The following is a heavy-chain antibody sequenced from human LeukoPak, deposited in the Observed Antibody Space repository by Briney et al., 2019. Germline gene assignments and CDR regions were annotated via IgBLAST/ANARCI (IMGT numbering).Heavy chain of an antibody. V-gene: IGHV3-48*03. Sequence: GRSLRLSCAASGFTLSSYEMNWVRLAPGKGLEWISYISRTGNSIYYADSVKGRFTISRDSAKNSLYLQMNSLRAEDTAVYYCARGPYSSNWYVDYWGQGTLVTVAS. CDR3: ARGPYSSNWYVDY. D-gene: IGHD6-13*01. CDR2: ISRTGNSI. CDR1: GFTLSSYE. J-gene: IGHJ4*02.